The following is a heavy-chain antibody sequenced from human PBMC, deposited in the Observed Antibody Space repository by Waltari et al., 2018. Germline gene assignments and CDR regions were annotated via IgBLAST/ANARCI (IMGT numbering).Heavy chain of an antibody. J-gene: IGHJ4*02. D-gene: IGHD2-8*02. CDR1: GGTFSSYA. CDR2: IIPIFGTA. V-gene: IGHV1-69*13. Sequence: QVQLVQSGAEVKKPGSSVKVSCKASGGTFSSYAISWVRQAPGQGLEWMGGIIPIFGTANYAQKFQGRGTITADESTSTAYMELSSLRSEDTAVYYCAREEAAETFTGYFDYWGQGTLVTVSS. CDR3: AREEAAETFTGYFDY.